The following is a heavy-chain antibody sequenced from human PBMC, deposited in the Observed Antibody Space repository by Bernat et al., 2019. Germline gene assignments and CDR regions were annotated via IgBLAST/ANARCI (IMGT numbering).Heavy chain of an antibody. CDR1: GFTFSSYD. D-gene: IGHD1-26*01. J-gene: IGHJ4*02. V-gene: IGHV3-13*05. CDR3: ARGYSGSYRVDY. CDR2: IGTAGDP. Sequence: EVQLVESGGGLVQPGGSLRLSCAASGFTFSSYDMHWFRQATGKGLEWVSAIGTAGDPYYPGSVKGRFTISRENAKNTLYLQMNSLRDEDTAVYYCARGYSGSYRVDYWGQGTLVTV.